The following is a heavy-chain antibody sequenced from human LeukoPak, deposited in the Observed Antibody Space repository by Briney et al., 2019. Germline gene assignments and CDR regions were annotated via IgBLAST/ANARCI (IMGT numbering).Heavy chain of an antibody. J-gene: IGHJ6*03. D-gene: IGHD1-14*01. CDR3: ARDRTRYYYYSYMDV. Sequence: ASVKVSCKTSEYTFTGYYMHWVRQAPGQGLEWMGWINPNSGDTNYAQKFQGRVTMTRDTSISTAYMELSRLRSDDTAVYYCARDRTRYYYYSYMDVWGKGTAVAISS. V-gene: IGHV1-2*02. CDR1: EYTFTGYY. CDR2: INPNSGDT.